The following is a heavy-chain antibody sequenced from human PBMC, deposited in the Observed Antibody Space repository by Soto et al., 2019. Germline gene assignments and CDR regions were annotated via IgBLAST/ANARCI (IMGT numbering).Heavy chain of an antibody. V-gene: IGHV1-18*01. D-gene: IGHD6-13*01. Sequence: ASVKVSCKASGYTFTSYGISWVRQAPGQGLEWMGWISAYNGNTNYAQKLQGRVTMTTDTSTSTAYVELRSLRSDDTAVYYCARDAKPLIAAARPNWFDPWGQGTLVTVSS. J-gene: IGHJ5*02. CDR3: ARDAKPLIAAARPNWFDP. CDR1: GYTFTSYG. CDR2: ISAYNGNT.